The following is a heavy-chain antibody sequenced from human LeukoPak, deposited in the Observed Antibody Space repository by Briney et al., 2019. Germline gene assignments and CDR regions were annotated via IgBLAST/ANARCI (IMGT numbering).Heavy chain of an antibody. V-gene: IGHV3-23*01. Sequence: GGSLRLSCAASGFTFSSNAMSWVRQAPGKGLEWVSVISVSGSRAYYADFVKGRFTVSRDNSKNTVLLQMNSLRVEDTAVYYCTKDHDGMHAWGQGTTVTVYS. CDR2: ISVSGSRA. CDR1: GFTFSSNA. CDR3: TKDHDGMHA. J-gene: IGHJ6*02.